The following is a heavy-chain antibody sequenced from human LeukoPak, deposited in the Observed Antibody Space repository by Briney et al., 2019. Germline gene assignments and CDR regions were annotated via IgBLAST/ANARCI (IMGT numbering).Heavy chain of an antibody. Sequence: GGSLRLSCTVSGFTLSSYEMSWIRQAPGKGLEWVSSIDYSGGSSYYADSVKGRFTISRDDSKNTLYLQLNSLRAEDTAVYYCARSARLMKGVVEVTALDDWGQGTLVTVSS. J-gene: IGHJ4*02. V-gene: IGHV3-23*01. CDR3: ARSARLMKGVVEVTALDD. CDR1: GFTLSSYE. D-gene: IGHD3-3*01. CDR2: IDYSGGSS.